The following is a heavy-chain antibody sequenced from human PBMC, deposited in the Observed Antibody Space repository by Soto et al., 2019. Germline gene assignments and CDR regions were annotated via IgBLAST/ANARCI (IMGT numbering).Heavy chain of an antibody. CDR2: INAGNGNT. Sequence: VASVKVSCKASGYTFTSYAMHWVRQAPGQRLEWMGWINAGNGNTKYSQKFQGRVTITRDTSASTAYMELSSLRSEDTAVYYCARGRGYSYPDYYYYYGMDVWGQGTTVTVSS. D-gene: IGHD5-18*01. J-gene: IGHJ6*02. CDR1: GYTFTSYA. V-gene: IGHV1-3*01. CDR3: ARGRGYSYPDYYYYYGMDV.